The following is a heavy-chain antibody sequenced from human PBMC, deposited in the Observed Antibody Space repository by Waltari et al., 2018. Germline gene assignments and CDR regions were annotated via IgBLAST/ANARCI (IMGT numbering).Heavy chain of an antibody. CDR3: ARETLPGNKIIDY. D-gene: IGHD1-1*01. J-gene: IGHJ4*02. CDR2: INANTGDS. CDR1: GYTFTAYY. V-gene: IGHV1-2*02. Sequence: QVRLVQSGAEVKEPGASVKVSCKTSGYTFTAYYLHWVRQAPGQGLEWMAWINANTGDSKSAQTFQGRVTVTRDTSITTAYLELSGLRSDDTALYYCARETLPGNKIIDYWGQGTRVTVSS.